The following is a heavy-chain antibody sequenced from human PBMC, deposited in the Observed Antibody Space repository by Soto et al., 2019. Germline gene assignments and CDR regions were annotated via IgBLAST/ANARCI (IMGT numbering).Heavy chain of an antibody. CDR3: ARRGSSSWKNWFDP. CDR1: GGSISSSSYY. D-gene: IGHD6-13*01. V-gene: IGHV4-39*01. J-gene: IGHJ5*02. Sequence: SETLSLTCTVSGGSISSSSYYWGWIRQPPGKGLEWIGSIYYSGSTYYNPSLQSRVTISVDTSKTQFSLKLSSVTAADTAVYYCARRGSSSWKNWFDPWRQGTLVTVSS. CDR2: IYYSGST.